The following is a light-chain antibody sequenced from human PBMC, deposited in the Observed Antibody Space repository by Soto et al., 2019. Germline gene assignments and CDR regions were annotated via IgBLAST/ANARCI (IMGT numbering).Light chain of an antibody. J-gene: IGKJ3*01. Sequence: DIQMTQSPSSLSASVGDRVTITCRASQGISSYLAWYQQKLGKVPKLLISAASTLQSGVPSRFSGSGSGTDFTLTISRLEPEDFALYYCQKYGSAFTFGPGTKVDIK. CDR3: QKYGSAFT. CDR2: AAS. V-gene: IGKV1-27*01. CDR1: QGISSY.